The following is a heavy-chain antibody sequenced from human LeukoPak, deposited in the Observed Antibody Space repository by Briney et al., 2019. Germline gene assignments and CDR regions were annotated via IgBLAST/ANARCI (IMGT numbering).Heavy chain of an antibody. CDR3: AGVSSSWPLDFDY. CDR2: IYYSGST. J-gene: IGHJ4*02. CDR1: GGSISSYY. Sequence: SETLSLTCTVSGGSISSYYWSWIRQPPGKRLEWIGYIYYSGSTNYNSSLKSRVTISVDTSKNQSSLRLSSVTAADTAVYYCAGVSSSWPLDFDYWGQGTLVTVSS. D-gene: IGHD6-6*01. V-gene: IGHV4-59*01.